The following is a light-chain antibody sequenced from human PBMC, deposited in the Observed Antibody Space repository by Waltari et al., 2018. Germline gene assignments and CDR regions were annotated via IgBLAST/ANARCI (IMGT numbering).Light chain of an antibody. CDR3: QQRYNWPPPT. CDR1: RSVSNF. V-gene: IGKV3-11*01. J-gene: IGKJ4*01. Sequence: EIVLTQSPATLSLSPGERAALPCRASRSVSNFLAWYQQKPGQPPRLLIYDASNRATGIPARFSGSGSGTDFTLTISSLEPEDFAIYYCQQRYNWPPPTFGGGTRVEI. CDR2: DAS.